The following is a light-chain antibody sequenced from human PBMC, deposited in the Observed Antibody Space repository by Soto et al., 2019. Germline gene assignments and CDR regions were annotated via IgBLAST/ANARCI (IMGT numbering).Light chain of an antibody. Sequence: QTVVTQEPSFSVSPGGTVTLSCGLNSGSVSTTYYPSWYQQTPGQAPRTLIYNTNTRSSGVPDRFSGSILENKAALTITGDQADDESDYYCVLDMGSGIVIFGGGTKLTVL. CDR2: NTN. V-gene: IGLV8-61*01. J-gene: IGLJ2*01. CDR3: VLDMGSGIVI. CDR1: SGSVSTTYY.